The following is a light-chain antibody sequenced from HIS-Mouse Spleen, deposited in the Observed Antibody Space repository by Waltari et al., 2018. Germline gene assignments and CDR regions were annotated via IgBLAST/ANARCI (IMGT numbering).Light chain of an antibody. V-gene: IGLV1-44*01. CDR1: SSNIGSNT. CDR3: AAWDDSLNGHV. CDR2: SNN. J-gene: IGLJ3*02. Sequence: QSVLTQPPSASGTPGQRVTISCSGSSSNIGSNTVNWYQQLPGTAPKHLIYSNNQRPSGVPDRFSGSKSGTSASLAISGLQSEDEADYYCAAWDDSLNGHVFGGGTKLTVL.